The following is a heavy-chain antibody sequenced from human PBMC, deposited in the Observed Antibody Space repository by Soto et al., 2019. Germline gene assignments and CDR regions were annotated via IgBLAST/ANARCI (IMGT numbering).Heavy chain of an antibody. Sequence: PSETLSLTCTVSGDSVTSVSDYWIWIRQPPGKGLEWIGYIYYSGSADYNPSLGSRVTISIDTSKNQFSLKLTSVTAADTAVYYCERGVGFVYYSYHMDLWGQGTTVT. J-gene: IGHJ6*02. CDR2: IYYSGSA. V-gene: IGHV4-61*01. CDR3: ERGVGFVYYSYHMDL. CDR1: GDSVTSVSDY. D-gene: IGHD3-10*01.